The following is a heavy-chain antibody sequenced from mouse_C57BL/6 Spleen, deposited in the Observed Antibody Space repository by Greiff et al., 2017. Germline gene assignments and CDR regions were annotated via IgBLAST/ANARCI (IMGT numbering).Heavy chain of an antibody. Sequence: EVKVVESGGGLVKPGGSLKLSCAASGFTFSDYGMHWVRQAPEKGLEWVAYISSGSSTIYYADTVKGRFTISRDNAKNTLFLQMTSLRSEDTAMYYCAIEEGYAMDYWGQGTSVTVSS. CDR1: GFTFSDYG. CDR3: AIEEGYAMDY. CDR2: ISSGSSTI. J-gene: IGHJ4*01. V-gene: IGHV5-17*01.